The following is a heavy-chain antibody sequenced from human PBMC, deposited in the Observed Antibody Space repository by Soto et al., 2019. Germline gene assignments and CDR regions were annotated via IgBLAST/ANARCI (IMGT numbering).Heavy chain of an antibody. CDR1: GGSISSGGYS. D-gene: IGHD3-10*01. Sequence: SETLSLTCAVSGGSISSGGYSWSWIRQPPGKGLEWIGYIYHSGSTYYNPSLKSRVTISVGRSKNQFSLKLSSVTAADTAVYYCARDRGTEMHDYWGQGTLVTVSS. CDR2: IYHSGST. J-gene: IGHJ4*02. CDR3: ARDRGTEMHDY. V-gene: IGHV4-30-2*01.